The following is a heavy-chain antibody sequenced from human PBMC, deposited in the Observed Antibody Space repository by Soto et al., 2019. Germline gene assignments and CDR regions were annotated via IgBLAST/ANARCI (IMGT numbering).Heavy chain of an antibody. J-gene: IGHJ4*02. V-gene: IGHV3-23*01. CDR1: GFTFSSFA. Sequence: PGGSLRLSCAASGFTFSSFAMSWVRQAPGKGLEWVSASSGSGDSTYYADSVKGRFTISRDNSKNTLYLQMNSLRAEDTAVYYCEKVGTVVTAELDYWGQGTLVTVSS. CDR2: SSGSGDST. CDR3: EKVGTVVTAELDY. D-gene: IGHD2-21*02.